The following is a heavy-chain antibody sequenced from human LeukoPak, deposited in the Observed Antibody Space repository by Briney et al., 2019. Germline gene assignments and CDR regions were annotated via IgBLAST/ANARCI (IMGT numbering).Heavy chain of an antibody. CDR2: MNPNSGNT. V-gene: IGHV1-8*03. D-gene: IGHD4-11*01. Sequence: ASVKVSCKASGYTFTSYDINWVRQATGQGLEWMGWMNPNSGNTGYAQKLQGRVTITRNTSISTAYMELSSLRSEDTAVYYCARVRLQHNWFDPWGQGTLVTVSS. J-gene: IGHJ5*02. CDR3: ARVRLQHNWFDP. CDR1: GYTFTSYD.